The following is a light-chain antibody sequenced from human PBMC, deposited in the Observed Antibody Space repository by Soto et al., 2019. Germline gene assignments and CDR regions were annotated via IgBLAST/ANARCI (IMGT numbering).Light chain of an antibody. V-gene: IGKV1-39*01. CDR2: VAS. CDR3: QQSYIMPWT. CDR1: QSIDNY. Sequence: DIQMTQSPSSLSASVGDRVTITCRPSQSIDNYLNWYQQRPGKAPKLLINVASSLQSGVPSRFIGSASGTDFTLTISSLQPEDSATYYCQQSYIMPWTFGQGTKVEIK. J-gene: IGKJ1*01.